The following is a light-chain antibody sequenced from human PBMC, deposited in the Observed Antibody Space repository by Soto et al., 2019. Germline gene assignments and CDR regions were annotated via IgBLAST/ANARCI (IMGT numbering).Light chain of an antibody. CDR1: NIGSKN. J-gene: IGLJ1*01. Sequence: SYELTQSPSVSVAPGQTARITCGGNNIGSKNVHWFQQRPGQAPVLVVFDDDDRPSGIPDRFSGSNSGNTATLTISRVEAGDAADYYCQVWDSSVLHHVFGTGTKVTVL. V-gene: IGLV3-21*02. CDR3: QVWDSSVLHHV. CDR2: DDD.